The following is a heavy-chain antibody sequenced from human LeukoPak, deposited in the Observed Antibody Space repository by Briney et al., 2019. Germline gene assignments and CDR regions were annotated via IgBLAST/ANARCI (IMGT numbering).Heavy chain of an antibody. V-gene: IGHV3-30-3*01. CDR2: ISYDGSNK. D-gene: IGHD6-6*01. Sequence: SLRLSCAASGFTFSSYAMHWVRQAPGKGLEWVAVISYDGSNKSYADSVNGRFTISRDNSTNTLYLQMTSLRAEDTAVYYCASGPGIESARIAAQSDAGYWGQGTLVTVSS. J-gene: IGHJ4*02. CDR1: GFTFSSYA. CDR3: ASGPGIESARIAAQSDAGY.